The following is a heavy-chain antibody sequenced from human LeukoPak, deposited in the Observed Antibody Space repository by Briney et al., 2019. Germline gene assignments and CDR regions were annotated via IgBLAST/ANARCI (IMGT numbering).Heavy chain of an antibody. CDR3: AGNCSSTSCDSRNWFDP. D-gene: IGHD2-2*02. J-gene: IGHJ5*02. Sequence: SETLSLTCAVYGGSFSGYYWSWIRQPPGKGREWIGEINHSGSTNYNPSLKSRVTISVDTSKNQFSLKLSSVTAADTAVYYCAGNCSSTSCDSRNWFDPWGQGTLVTVSS. V-gene: IGHV4-34*01. CDR1: GGSFSGYY. CDR2: INHSGST.